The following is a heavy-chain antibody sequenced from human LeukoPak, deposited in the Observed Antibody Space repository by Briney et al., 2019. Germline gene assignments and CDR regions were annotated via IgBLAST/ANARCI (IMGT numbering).Heavy chain of an antibody. Sequence: GGSLRLSCAASGFTFSSYGMHWVRQAPGKGLEWVAFIRYDGSNKYYADSVKGRFTISRDNSKNTLYLQMNSLRAEDTAVYYCAKVSSGIAVAGTVDYWGQGTLVTVSS. J-gene: IGHJ4*02. CDR2: IRYDGSNK. V-gene: IGHV3-30*02. CDR3: AKVSSGIAVAGTVDY. D-gene: IGHD6-19*01. CDR1: GFTFSSYG.